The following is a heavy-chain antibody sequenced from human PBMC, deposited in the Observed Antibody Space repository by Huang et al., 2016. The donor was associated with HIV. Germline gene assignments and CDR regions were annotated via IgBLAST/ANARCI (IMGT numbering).Heavy chain of an antibody. CDR2: ISHDATKK. V-gene: IGHV3-30*18. Sequence: QVQLVESGGGVVQPGRSLRLSCAASGFPFSTYGMHWVRQAPGKGLEWGEVISHDATKKYYGDSVRGRFTISRDNSKDTLYLQLDSLRVEDTAVYFCAKARYDYGDYKIVSFDYWGQGSLVTVSS. CDR1: GFPFSTYG. D-gene: IGHD4-17*01. J-gene: IGHJ4*02. CDR3: AKARYDYGDYKIVSFDY.